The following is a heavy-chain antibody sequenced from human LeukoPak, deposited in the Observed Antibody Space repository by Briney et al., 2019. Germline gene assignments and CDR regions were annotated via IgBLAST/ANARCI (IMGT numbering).Heavy chain of an antibody. Sequence: VRSLRLSCAASGFSFTSYDANSVPQAPRRGLEWVSGISNSGGSPYYAGPVKGRLTISKDNSKNTLFLQMNSLRVEYMAVYYCAKERFCSNPSCYLDYWGQGTLVTVSS. CDR2: ISNSGGSP. J-gene: IGHJ4*02. CDR1: GFSFTSYD. V-gene: IGHV3-23*01. D-gene: IGHD2-2*01. CDR3: AKERFCSNPSCYLDY.